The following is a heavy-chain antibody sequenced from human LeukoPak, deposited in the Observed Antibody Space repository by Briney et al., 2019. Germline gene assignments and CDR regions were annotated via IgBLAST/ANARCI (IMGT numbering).Heavy chain of an antibody. Sequence: SETLSLTCTVSGGSISSYYWSWIRQSPGKGLEWIGYIYYIGTTNYNPSLKSRVTISVDTSKNQFSLKLSSVTAADTAVYYCAREDPQTTVPEGLDVWGQGTTVTVSS. D-gene: IGHD4-17*01. J-gene: IGHJ6*02. CDR3: AREDPQTTVPEGLDV. CDR2: IYYIGTT. V-gene: IGHV4-59*01. CDR1: GGSISSYY.